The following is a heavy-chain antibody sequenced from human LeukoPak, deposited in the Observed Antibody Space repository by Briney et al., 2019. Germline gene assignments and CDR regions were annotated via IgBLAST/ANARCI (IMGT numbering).Heavy chain of an antibody. D-gene: IGHD6-13*01. V-gene: IGHV3-48*01. CDR1: GFTFSSYR. CDR3: ARDNAHRRLEAAELGY. J-gene: IGHJ4*02. Sequence: GGSLRLSCVASGFTFSSYRMNWVRQAPGKGLEWISYITGGRNNKYYADSVKGRFTISRDNAKDSLYLQMNSLRAEDTAVYYCARDNAHRRLEAAELGYWGQGTLVTVSS. CDR2: ITGGRNNK.